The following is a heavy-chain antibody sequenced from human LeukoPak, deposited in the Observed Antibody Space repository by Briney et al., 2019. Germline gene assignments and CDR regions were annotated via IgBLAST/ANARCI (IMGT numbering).Heavy chain of an antibody. J-gene: IGHJ5*02. CDR3: ATAITMIVVPSLKPKWFDP. CDR2: FDPEDGET. CDR1: GYTLTELS. V-gene: IGHV1-24*01. D-gene: IGHD3-22*01. Sequence: ASVKVSCKVSGYTLTELSMHWVRQAPGKGLEWMGGFDPEDGETIYAQKFQGRVTMTEDTSTDTAYMELSSLRSEDTAVYYCATAITMIVVPSLKPKWFDPWGQGTLVTVSS.